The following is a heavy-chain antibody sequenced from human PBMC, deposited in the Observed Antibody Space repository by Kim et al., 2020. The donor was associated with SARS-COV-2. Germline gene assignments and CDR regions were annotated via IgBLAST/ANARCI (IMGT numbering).Heavy chain of an antibody. D-gene: IGHD4-17*01. CDR3: AKTTVTTSDLDC. Sequence: GGSLRLSCEASGFNFSSYSMTWVRQAPGKGLEWVSYITSRGRTMYYADSVKGRFTISRDNARNSLYLQMNSLRDEDTAVYYCAKTTVTTSDLDCWGQGTL. CDR2: ITSRGRTM. J-gene: IGHJ4*02. CDR1: GFNFSSYS. V-gene: IGHV3-48*02.